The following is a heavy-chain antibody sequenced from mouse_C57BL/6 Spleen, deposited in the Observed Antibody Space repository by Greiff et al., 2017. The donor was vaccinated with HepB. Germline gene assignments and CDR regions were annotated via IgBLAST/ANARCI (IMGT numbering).Heavy chain of an antibody. CDR2: IYPGDGDT. J-gene: IGHJ4*01. V-gene: IGHV1-80*01. CDR3: ARSGTRYAMDY. Sequence: VQLQESGAELVKPGASVKISCKASGYAFSSYWMNWVKQRPGKGLEWIGQIYPGDGDTNYNGKFKGKATQTADKSSSTAYMQLSSLTSEDSAVYFCARSGTRYAMDYWGQGTSVTVSS. D-gene: IGHD2-14*01. CDR1: GYAFSSYW.